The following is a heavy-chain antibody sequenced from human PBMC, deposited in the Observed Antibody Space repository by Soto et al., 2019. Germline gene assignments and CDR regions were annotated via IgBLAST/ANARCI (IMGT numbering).Heavy chain of an antibody. Sequence: EVQLLESGGGLVQPGGSLRLSCAASGFTFSSYAMSWVRQAPGKGLEWVSAISGSGGSTYYADSVKGRFTISRDNSKNTLYLQMNSLRAEDTAVYYCAKERVVISSLKKNDAFDIWGQGTMVTVSS. V-gene: IGHV3-23*01. CDR1: GFTFSSYA. J-gene: IGHJ3*02. CDR3: AKERVVISSLKKNDAFDI. CDR2: ISGSGGST. D-gene: IGHD3-3*01.